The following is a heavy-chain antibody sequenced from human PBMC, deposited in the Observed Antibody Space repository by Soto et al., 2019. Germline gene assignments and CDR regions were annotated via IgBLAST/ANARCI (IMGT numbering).Heavy chain of an antibody. Sequence: EVQLLESGGGLVQPGGSLRLSCAASGFTFSSYAMSWVRQAPGKGLEWVSAISGSGGSTYYADSVKGRFTISRDNSKNTLYLQMNSLRAEDTAVYYCAKDQYCSGGSCYPDAFAIWGRGTMVTVSS. J-gene: IGHJ3*02. V-gene: IGHV3-23*01. CDR3: AKDQYCSGGSCYPDAFAI. CDR2: ISGSGGST. D-gene: IGHD2-15*01. CDR1: GFTFSSYA.